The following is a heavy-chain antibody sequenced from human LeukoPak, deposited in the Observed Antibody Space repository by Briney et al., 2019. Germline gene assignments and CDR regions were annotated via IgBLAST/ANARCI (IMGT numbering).Heavy chain of an antibody. CDR2: IKSKTDGGTT. V-gene: IGHV3-15*01. CDR1: GFTFSNAC. CDR3: TTDPPDYYDSSGYRY. D-gene: IGHD3-22*01. Sequence: GGSLRLSCAASGFTFSNACMSWVRQASGKGLEWVGRIKSKTDGGTTDYAAPVKGRFTISRDDSKNTLYLQMNSLKTEDTAVYYCTTDPPDYYDSSGYRYWGQGTLVTVSS. J-gene: IGHJ4*02.